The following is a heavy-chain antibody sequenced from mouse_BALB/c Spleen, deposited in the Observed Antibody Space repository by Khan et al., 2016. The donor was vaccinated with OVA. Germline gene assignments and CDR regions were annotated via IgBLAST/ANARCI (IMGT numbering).Heavy chain of an antibody. Sequence: EVQLQESGPDLVKPSQSLSLTCTVTGYSITSGYSWHWIRQFPGNKLEWMGYIYYSGTTNYNPSLKSRISITRDTSKNQFFLQLNSVTTEDTATDYCARSGTTVVAYWYFDVWGEGTTVTVSS. CDR1: GYSITSGYS. CDR2: IYYSGTT. V-gene: IGHV3-1*02. CDR3: ARSGTTVVAYWYFDV. J-gene: IGHJ1*01. D-gene: IGHD1-1*01.